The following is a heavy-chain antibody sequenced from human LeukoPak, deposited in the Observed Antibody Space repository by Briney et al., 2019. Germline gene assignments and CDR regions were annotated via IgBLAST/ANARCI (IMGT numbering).Heavy chain of an antibody. D-gene: IGHD3-22*01. CDR3: AKDYQYYYDSSGYYIDY. CDR1: GFTFSSYA. J-gene: IGHJ4*02. V-gene: IGHV3-23*01. CDR2: ISGSGGST. Sequence: GGSLRLSCAASGFTFSSYAMSWVRQAPGKGLEWVSAISGSGGSTYYADSVKGRFTISRDNSKNTLYLQMNSLRAEDTAVYYCAKDYQYYYDSSGYYIDYWGQGTLFTVSS.